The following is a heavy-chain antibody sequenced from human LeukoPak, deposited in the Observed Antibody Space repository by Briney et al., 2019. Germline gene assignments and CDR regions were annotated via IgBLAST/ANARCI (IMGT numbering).Heavy chain of an antibody. CDR2: IDSTGAYT. J-gene: IGHJ6*02. CDR3: ARVSVRYSGYDDYYGMDV. D-gene: IGHD5-12*01. CDR1: GFIFSNYA. V-gene: IGHV3-23*01. Sequence: PGGSLRLSCAASGFIFSNYAMSWVRQAPGKGLEWVSAIDSTGAYTWYADSVKGRFTISKDSSKTILYLQMNSLRAEDTAVYYCARVSVRYSGYDDYYGMDVWGQGTTVTVSS.